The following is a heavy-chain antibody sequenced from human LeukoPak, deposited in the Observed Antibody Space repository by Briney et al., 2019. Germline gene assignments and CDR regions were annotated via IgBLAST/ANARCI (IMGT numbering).Heavy chain of an antibody. CDR3: QAVLGSTTGYFQH. Sequence: ASVKVSCKASGYTFTSYYMHWVRQAPGQGLEWMGIINPSGGSTSYARKFQGRVTMTRDTSTSTVYMELSSLRSEDTAVYYCQAVLGSTTGYFQHWGQGTLVTVSS. V-gene: IGHV1-46*01. CDR1: GYTFTSYY. J-gene: IGHJ1*01. D-gene: IGHD4-17*01. CDR2: INPSGGST.